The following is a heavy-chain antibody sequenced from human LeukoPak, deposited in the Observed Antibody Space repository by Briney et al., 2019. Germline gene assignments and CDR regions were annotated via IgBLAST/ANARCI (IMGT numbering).Heavy chain of an antibody. D-gene: IGHD6-13*01. CDR1: GGSISSYY. CDR2: IYYSGST. V-gene: IGHV4-59*01. J-gene: IGHJ6*02. Sequence: PSETLSLTCTVSGGSISSYYWSWIRQPPGKGLEWIGYIYYSGSTNYNPSLKSRVTISVDTSKNQFSLKLSSVTAADTAVYYWARSRIAAAGFYYYYGLDVWGQGSTVTVSS. CDR3: ARSRIAAAGFYYYYGLDV.